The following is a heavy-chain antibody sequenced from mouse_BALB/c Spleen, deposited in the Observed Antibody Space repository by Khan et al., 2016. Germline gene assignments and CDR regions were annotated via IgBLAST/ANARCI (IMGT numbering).Heavy chain of an antibody. J-gene: IGHJ2*01. Sequence: DLVKPGASVKLSCKASGYTFTSYWINWIKQRPGQGLEWIGRIAPGSGSTYYNEMFKGKATLTVDTSSSTAYIQLSSLSSEDSAVYFCERRGDGYYFDYWGQGTTLTVSS. CDR2: IAPGSGST. CDR3: ERRGDGYYFDY. CDR1: GYTFTSYW. V-gene: IGHV1S41*01. D-gene: IGHD1-2*01.